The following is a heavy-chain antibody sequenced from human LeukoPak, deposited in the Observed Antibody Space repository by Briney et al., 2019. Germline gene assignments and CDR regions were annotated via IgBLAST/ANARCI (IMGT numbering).Heavy chain of an antibody. V-gene: IGHV3-30*02. CDR3: ARRKYESSGYPDY. CDR1: GFTFTNHG. D-gene: IGHD3-22*01. Sequence: GGSLRLTCAASGFTFTNHGFYWVRQAPGKGLEWVAFIRYDGSSKYYADPVKGRFTISRDNSKNTLYLQMNSLRTEDTAVYYCARRKYESSGYPDYWGQGTLVTVSS. J-gene: IGHJ4*02. CDR2: IRYDGSSK.